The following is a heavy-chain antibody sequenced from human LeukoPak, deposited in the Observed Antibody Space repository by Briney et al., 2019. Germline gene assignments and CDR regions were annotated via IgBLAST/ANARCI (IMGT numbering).Heavy chain of an antibody. J-gene: IGHJ5*02. V-gene: IGHV4-39*07. CDR2: IYYSGST. CDR3: ARASPITMVRGVIHRINWFDP. Sequence: SETLSLTCTVSGGSISSSSYYWGWIRQPPGKGLEWIGSIYYSGSTYYNPSLKSRVTISVDTSKNQFSLKLSSVTAADTAVYYCARASPITMVRGVIHRINWFDPWGQGTLVTVSS. CDR1: GGSISSSSYY. D-gene: IGHD3-10*01.